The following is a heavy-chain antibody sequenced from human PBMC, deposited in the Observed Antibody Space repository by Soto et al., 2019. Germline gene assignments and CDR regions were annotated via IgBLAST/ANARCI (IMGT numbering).Heavy chain of an antibody. D-gene: IGHD2-2*01. V-gene: IGHV3-74*03. CDR2: INTDGGSS. J-gene: IGHJ3*02. Sequence: EVQLVESGGDLVQPGGSLRLSCAASGFTFSSHWMHWVRQVPGKGLEWVSRINTDGGSSAYADSVKGRFTISRDNAKNTLYLQMRGLRAEDTAVYYCAREAGYCSRTSCYRRAFDTWGQGTTVTVSS. CDR1: GFTFSSHW. CDR3: AREAGYCSRTSCYRRAFDT.